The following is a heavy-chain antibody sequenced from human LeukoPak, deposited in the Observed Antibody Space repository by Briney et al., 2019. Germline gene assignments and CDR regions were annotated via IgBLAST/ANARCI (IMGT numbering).Heavy chain of an antibody. CDR1: GFTFSSYS. J-gene: IGHJ4*02. CDR3: ASDWNYVASN. V-gene: IGHV3-21*01. D-gene: IGHD1-7*01. CDR2: ISSSSSYI. Sequence: GGSLRLSCAASGFTFSSYSMNWVRQAPGKGLEWVSSISSSSSYIYHADSVKGRFTISRDNAKNSLYLQMNSLRAEDTAVYYCASDWNYVASNWGQGTLVTVSS.